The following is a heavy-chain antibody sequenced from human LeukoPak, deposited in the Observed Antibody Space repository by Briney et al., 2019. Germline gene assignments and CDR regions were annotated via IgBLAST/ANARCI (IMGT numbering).Heavy chain of an antibody. V-gene: IGHV3-30*02. CDR3: AKYYYEGTGASPLDY. CDR1: GFSFSIYG. Sequence: GGSLRLSCVASGFSFSIYGMRWVRQAPAEGLQWVSFIRYDGSAKHYADSVKGRFTISRDSSKSTLYLQMNSLRLEDTAIYYCAKYYYEGTGASPLDYWGQGTLVTVSS. J-gene: IGHJ4*02. CDR2: IRYDGSAK. D-gene: IGHD3-22*01.